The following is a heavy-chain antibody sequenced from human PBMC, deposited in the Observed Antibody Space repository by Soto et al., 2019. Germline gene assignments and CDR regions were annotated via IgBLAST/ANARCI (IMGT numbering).Heavy chain of an antibody. CDR2: SRNKTKSYTS. J-gene: IGHJ4*02. CDR3: TRATDWG. CDR1: GFSLSDHY. Sequence: EVQLVESGGDLVQPGGSLRLSCAVSGFSLSDHYMDWVRQAPGKGLEWVGRSRNKTKSYTSDYAASVKGRFTISRDDSKNALYLQMNSLKTEDTDVYYCTRATDWGWGQGTLVTVSA. D-gene: IGHD2-21*01. V-gene: IGHV3-72*01.